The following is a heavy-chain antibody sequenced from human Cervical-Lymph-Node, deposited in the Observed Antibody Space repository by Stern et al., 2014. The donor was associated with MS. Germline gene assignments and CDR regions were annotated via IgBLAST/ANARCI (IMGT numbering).Heavy chain of an antibody. CDR3: ARQRQGSGWAYFFDY. CDR1: GGSVSSDH. Sequence: QVQLQESGPGLVKPSETLSLTCTVSGGSVSSDHWSWIRQSPEKGLEWIGYIYHSATTNYNPSFRSRVTMSLDTSMHPFSLRLTPVTAADTAVYYCARQRQGSGWAYFFDYWGQGTPVIVSS. V-gene: IGHV4-59*08. D-gene: IGHD6-19*01. J-gene: IGHJ4*02. CDR2: IYHSATT.